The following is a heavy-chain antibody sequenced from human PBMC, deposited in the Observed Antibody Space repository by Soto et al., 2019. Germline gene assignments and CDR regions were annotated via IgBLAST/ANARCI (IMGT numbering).Heavy chain of an antibody. CDR3: ASSAIHYYYYYMDV. J-gene: IGHJ6*03. Sequence: GGSLRLSCAASGFTFSSYSMNWVRQAPGKGLEWVSYISSSSSTIYYADSVKGRFTISRDNAKNSLYLQMNSLRAEDTAVYYCASSAIHYYYYYMDVWGKGTTVTVSS. V-gene: IGHV3-48*01. CDR2: ISSSSSTI. D-gene: IGHD2-21*01. CDR1: GFTFSSYS.